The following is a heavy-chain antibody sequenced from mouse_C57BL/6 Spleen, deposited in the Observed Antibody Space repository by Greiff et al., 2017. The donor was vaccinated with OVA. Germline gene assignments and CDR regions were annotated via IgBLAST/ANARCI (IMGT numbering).Heavy chain of an antibody. V-gene: IGHV5-9*01. J-gene: IGHJ2*01. Sequence: LQQSGGGLVKPGGSLKLSCAASGFTFSSYTMSWVRQTPEKRLEWVATISGGGGNTYYPDSVKGRFTISRDNAKNTLYLQMSSLRSEDTALYYCARQTGLFDYWGQGTTLTVSS. CDR3: ARQTGLFDY. CDR1: GFTFSSYT. CDR2: ISGGGGNT. D-gene: IGHD4-1*01.